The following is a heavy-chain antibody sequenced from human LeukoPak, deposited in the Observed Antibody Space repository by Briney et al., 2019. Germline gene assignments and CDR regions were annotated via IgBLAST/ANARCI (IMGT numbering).Heavy chain of an antibody. CDR2: MNPNSGNT. CDR1: GYTFTSYD. CDR3: ARRILRGGWFDP. V-gene: IGHV1-8*03. Sequence: ASVKVSCKASGYTFTSYDINWVRQATGQGLEWMGWMNPNSGNTGYAQKFQGRVTITRNTSISTAYMELSSLRSEDTAVYYCARRILRGGWFDPWGQGTLVTVSS. J-gene: IGHJ5*02. D-gene: IGHD2/OR15-2a*01.